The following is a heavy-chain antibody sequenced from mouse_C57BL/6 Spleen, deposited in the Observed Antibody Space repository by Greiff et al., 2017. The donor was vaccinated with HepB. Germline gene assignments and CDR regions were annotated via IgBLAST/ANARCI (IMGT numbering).Heavy chain of an antibody. Sequence: QVQLQQSGAELVRPGASVTLSCKASGYTFTDYEMHWVKQTPVHGLEWIGAIDPETGGTAYNQKFKGKAILTADKSSSTAYMELRSLTSEDSDVYYCTRDYSNYDFDYWGQGTTLTVSS. CDR3: TRDYSNYDFDY. D-gene: IGHD2-5*01. J-gene: IGHJ2*01. CDR2: IDPETGGT. CDR1: GYTFTDYE. V-gene: IGHV1-15*01.